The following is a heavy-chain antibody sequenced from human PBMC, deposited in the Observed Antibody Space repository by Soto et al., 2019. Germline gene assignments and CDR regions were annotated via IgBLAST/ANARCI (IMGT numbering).Heavy chain of an antibody. D-gene: IGHD2-2*01. Sequence: HGESLKISCKGSGYSFTSYWISWVRQMPGKGLEWMGRIDPSDSYTNYSPSFQGHVTISADKSISTAYLQWSSLKASDTAMYYCARRRIVVVPAPADYYYGMDVWGQGTTVTVSS. CDR1: GYSFTSYW. J-gene: IGHJ6*02. CDR2: IDPSDSYT. V-gene: IGHV5-10-1*01. CDR3: ARRRIVVVPAPADYYYGMDV.